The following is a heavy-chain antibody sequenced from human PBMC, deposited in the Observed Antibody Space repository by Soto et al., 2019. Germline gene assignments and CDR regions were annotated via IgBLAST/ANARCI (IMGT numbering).Heavy chain of an antibody. CDR1: GGSFSGYY. D-gene: IGHD3-9*01. CDR2: INHSGST. Sequence: SETLSLTCAVYGGSFSGYYWSWIRQPPGKGLEWIGEINHSGSTNYNPSLKSRVTISVDTSKNQFSLKLSSVTAADTAVYYCARARNYYDILTGYYTAFDIWGQGTMVTVSS. J-gene: IGHJ3*02. CDR3: ARARNYYDILTGYYTAFDI. V-gene: IGHV4-34*01.